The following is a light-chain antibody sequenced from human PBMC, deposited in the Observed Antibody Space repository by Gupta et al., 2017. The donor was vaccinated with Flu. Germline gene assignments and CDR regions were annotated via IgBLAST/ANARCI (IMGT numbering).Light chain of an antibody. CDR2: KAS. CDR3: QQYNNYS. CDR1: QSISSW. Sequence: DIQMTQSPSTLSASVGDRVTITCRASQSISSWLAWYQQKPGKAPKLLIYKASSLESGVPSRFSGSGSGTEFTLTSRSLQTDDFETYDTQQYNNYSFGQGTKVEIK. V-gene: IGKV1-5*03. J-gene: IGKJ1*01.